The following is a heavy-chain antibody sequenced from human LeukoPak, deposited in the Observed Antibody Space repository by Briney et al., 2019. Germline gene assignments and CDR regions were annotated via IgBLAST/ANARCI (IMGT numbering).Heavy chain of an antibody. V-gene: IGHV1-46*01. CDR3: AVTPGIAVAGTDPLFDY. J-gene: IGHJ4*02. CDR2: INPSGGST. Sequence: ASVKVSCKASGYTFTSYYMHWVRQAPGQGLEWMGIINPSGGSTNYAQKFQGRVTITADESTSTAYMELSSLRSEDTAVYYCAVTPGIAVAGTDPLFDYWGQGTLVTVSS. D-gene: IGHD6-19*01. CDR1: GYTFTSYY.